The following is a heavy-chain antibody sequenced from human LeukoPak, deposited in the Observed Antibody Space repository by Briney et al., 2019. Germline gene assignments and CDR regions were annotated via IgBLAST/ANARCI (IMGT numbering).Heavy chain of an antibody. Sequence: ASVKVSCKASGYTFINYYIHWVRQAPGQGPEWVGIINPSGGSTTYAQKFQGRVSMTRDTSTSTVYMELSSLESDDTALYYCARHSLPGTTPFDYWGQGTLVPVSS. J-gene: IGHJ4*02. CDR2: INPSGGST. CDR3: ARHSLPGTTPFDY. CDR1: GYTFINYY. D-gene: IGHD1-1*01. V-gene: IGHV1-46*01.